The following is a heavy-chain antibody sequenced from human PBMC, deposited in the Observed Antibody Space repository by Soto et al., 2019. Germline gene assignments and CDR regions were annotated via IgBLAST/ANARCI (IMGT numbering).Heavy chain of an antibody. V-gene: IGHV4-30-4*01. D-gene: IGHD3-22*01. J-gene: IGHJ5*02. Sequence: PSETLSLTCTVSGGSISSGDYYWSWIRQPPGKGLEWIGYIYYSGSTYYNPSLKSRVTISVDTSKNQFSLKLSSVTAADTAVYYCASYTYYYDNRGRLNNWFDPWGQGTLVTVYS. CDR1: GGSISSGDYY. CDR2: IYYSGST. CDR3: ASYTYYYDNRGRLNNWFDP.